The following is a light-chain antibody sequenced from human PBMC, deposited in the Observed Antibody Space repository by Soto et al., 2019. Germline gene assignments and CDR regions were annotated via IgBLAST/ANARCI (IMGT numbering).Light chain of an antibody. CDR1: ESVSTN. CDR2: GAS. Sequence: EIVMTQSPATLSLSPGERATLSCRASESVSTNLAWYQQKAGQAPGLLIYGASTRATGIPARFSGSGSGTDFTLTISSLEPEDFAVYYCQQRSNWLTWTFGQGTKVDIK. J-gene: IGKJ1*01. V-gene: IGKV3-11*01. CDR3: QQRSNWLTWT.